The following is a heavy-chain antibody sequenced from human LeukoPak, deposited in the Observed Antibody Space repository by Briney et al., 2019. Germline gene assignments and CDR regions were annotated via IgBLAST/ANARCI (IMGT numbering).Heavy chain of an antibody. CDR3: AREPTLTTFGY. Sequence: SETLSLTCTVSGGSISTYHWSWIRQPPEKGLEWIGYISYSGSTNYNPSLQSRVTISVSTSTNQSSLKLTSVTAADTAVYYCAREPTLTTFGYWGQGTLVTVSS. CDR2: ISYSGST. J-gene: IGHJ4*02. D-gene: IGHD4-17*01. CDR1: GGSISTYH. V-gene: IGHV4-59*01.